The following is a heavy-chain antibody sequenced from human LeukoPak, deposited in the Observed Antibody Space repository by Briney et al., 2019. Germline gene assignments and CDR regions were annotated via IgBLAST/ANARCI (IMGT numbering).Heavy chain of an antibody. CDR3: VRNTGWYDC. CDR2: INEYGSEK. J-gene: IGHJ5*01. V-gene: IGHV3-7*04. D-gene: IGHD1-1*01. Sequence: GGSLRLSCAASGFSLSSYWMSWVRQAPGEGLEWVANINEYGSEKYCVDSAKGRFTISRDNAKNSLYLQMNTLRVEDTAVYYCVRNTGWYDCWGQGTLVTVSS. CDR1: GFSLSSYW.